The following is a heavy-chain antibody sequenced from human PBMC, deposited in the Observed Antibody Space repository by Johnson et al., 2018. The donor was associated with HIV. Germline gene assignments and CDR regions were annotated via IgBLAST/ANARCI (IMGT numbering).Heavy chain of an antibody. CDR1: GFTLDDYG. CDR2: INWNGGST. J-gene: IGHJ3*02. V-gene: IGHV3-20*04. CDR3: ARVQWLILDAFDI. Sequence: VQLVESGGGLVQPGRSLRLSCAASGFTLDDYGMAWVRQAPGKGLEWVSGINWNGGSTGYADSVKGRFTISRDNAKNSLYLQMNSLRAEDTAVYYCARVQWLILDAFDIWGQGTMVTVSS. D-gene: IGHD6-19*01.